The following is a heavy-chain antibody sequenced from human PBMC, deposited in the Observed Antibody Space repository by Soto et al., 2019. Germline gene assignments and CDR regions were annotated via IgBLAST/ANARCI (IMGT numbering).Heavy chain of an antibody. D-gene: IGHD3-22*01. CDR2: IIPIFGTA. CDR3: ARDRGPSSGYYPYWFDP. V-gene: IGHV1-69*12. CDR1: GGTFSSYA. Sequence: QVQLVQSGAEVKKPGSSVKVSCKASGGTFSSYAISWVRQAPGQGLEWMGEIIPIFGTANYAQKFQGRVTTTADESTSTDYMERSSLRSEDTAVYSCARDRGPSSGYYPYWFDPWGQGTLVTVSS. J-gene: IGHJ5*02.